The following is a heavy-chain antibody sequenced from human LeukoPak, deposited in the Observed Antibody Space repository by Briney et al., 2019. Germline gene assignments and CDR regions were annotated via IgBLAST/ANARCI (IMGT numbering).Heavy chain of an antibody. CDR3: AKVGKRYYYDSSGYLDY. V-gene: IGHV3-9*01. CDR1: GFIFGDSG. J-gene: IGHJ4*02. Sequence: PGRSLILSCVASGFIFGDSGMHWVRQAPGKGLEWVSGISPTSEATGYADSVKGRFTISRDNAKNSLSLQMNSLRAEDTAVYYCAKVGKRYYYDSSGYLDYWGQGTLVTVSS. CDR2: ISPTSEAT. D-gene: IGHD3-22*01.